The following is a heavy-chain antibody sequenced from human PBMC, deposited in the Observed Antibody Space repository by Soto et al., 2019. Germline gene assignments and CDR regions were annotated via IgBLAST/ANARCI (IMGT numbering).Heavy chain of an antibody. Sequence: ASVKVSCKASGYTFTSYYMHWVRQAPGQGLEWMGIINPSGGSTSYAQKFQGRVTMTRDTSTSTVYMELSSLRSEDTAVYYCARDEAIVATIGVEIYYYYGMDVWGQGTTVTVSS. CDR1: GYTFTSYY. V-gene: IGHV1-46*01. J-gene: IGHJ6*02. CDR2: INPSGGST. D-gene: IGHD5-12*01. CDR3: ARDEAIVATIGVEIYYYYGMDV.